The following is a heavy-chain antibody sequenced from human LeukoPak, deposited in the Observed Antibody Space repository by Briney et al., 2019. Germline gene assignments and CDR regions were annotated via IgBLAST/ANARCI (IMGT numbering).Heavy chain of an antibody. V-gene: IGHV3-30*19. CDR3: AGIAAAAS. Sequence: GRSLRLSCAASGFTFSSYGMHWVRQAPGKGLEWVAVISYDGSNKYYADSVKGRFTISRDNSKNTLYLQMNSLRAEDTAVYYCAGIAAAASWGQGTLVTVSS. D-gene: IGHD6-13*01. CDR1: GFTFSSYG. J-gene: IGHJ5*02. CDR2: ISYDGSNK.